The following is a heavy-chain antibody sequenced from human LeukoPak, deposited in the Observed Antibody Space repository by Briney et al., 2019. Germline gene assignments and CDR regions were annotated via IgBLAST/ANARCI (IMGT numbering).Heavy chain of an antibody. D-gene: IGHD3-10*01. J-gene: IGHJ4*02. CDR1: GYTFTGYY. CDR2: INPNSGGT. V-gene: IGHV1-2*02. CDR3: ARGSDYGSGRVLIDY. Sequence: ASVTVTFLGSGYTFTGYYMHWVRQAPGQGLEWMGWINPNSGGTNYAQKCQGRVNMTRDTSISTAYMELSRLRSDDTAVYYCARGSDYGSGRVLIDYWGQDTVDSVSS.